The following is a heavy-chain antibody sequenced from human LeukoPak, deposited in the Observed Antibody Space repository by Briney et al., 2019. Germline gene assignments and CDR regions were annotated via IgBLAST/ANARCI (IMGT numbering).Heavy chain of an antibody. J-gene: IGHJ4*02. CDR3: AKWSGDYPSYYLDY. V-gene: IGHV3-21*01. Sequence: GGSLRLSCAASGFTFSAYIMSWVRQAPGKGLEWVSSISSGSTYIYDADSLKDRFTISRDNAKNSLYLQMSSLRAEDTAVYYCAKWSGDYPSYYLDYWGQGTLVTVSS. CDR1: GFTFSAYI. CDR2: ISSGSTYI. D-gene: IGHD4-17*01.